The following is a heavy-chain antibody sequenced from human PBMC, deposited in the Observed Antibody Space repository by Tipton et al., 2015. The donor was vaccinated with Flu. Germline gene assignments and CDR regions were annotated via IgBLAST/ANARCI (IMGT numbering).Heavy chain of an antibody. CDR2: IYHSGST. J-gene: IGHJ5*02. CDR3: ARDRVFGVVFSRFDP. Sequence: TLSLTCTVSGYSISSGYYWGWIRQPPGKGLEWIGSIYHSGSTYYNPSLKSRVTISVDTSKNQFSLKLSSVTAADTAVYYCARDRVFGVVFSRFDPWGQGTLVTVSS. V-gene: IGHV4-38-2*02. D-gene: IGHD3-3*01. CDR1: GYSISSGYY.